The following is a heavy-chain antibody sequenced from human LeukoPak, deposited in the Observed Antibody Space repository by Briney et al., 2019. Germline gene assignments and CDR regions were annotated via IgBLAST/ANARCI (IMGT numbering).Heavy chain of an antibody. CDR3: ARSGYGDYADGL. Sequence: ASVKVSCKASGYTFTNYGISWVRQAPGQGLEWMGWISAYNGNTDYAQKLQGRVTMTTDTSTSTAYMELRSLRSDDTAVYYCARSGYGDYADGLWGQGTLVTVSS. CDR2: ISAYNGNT. V-gene: IGHV1-18*01. D-gene: IGHD4-17*01. CDR1: GYTFTNYG. J-gene: IGHJ4*02.